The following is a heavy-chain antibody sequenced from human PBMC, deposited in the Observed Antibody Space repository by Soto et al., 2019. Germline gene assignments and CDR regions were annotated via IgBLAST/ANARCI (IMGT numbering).Heavy chain of an antibody. CDR3: ARVSPVRHDSSGLPIFSY. CDR2: ISPYNGKT. V-gene: IGHV1-18*01. D-gene: IGHD3-22*01. Sequence: QVQLVQSGTEVKRPGASVKVPCKASGYTFTSYGISWVRQAPGQGLEWMGWISPYNGKTNYAQKVQGRVTMTTDTSTSTAYMELRRLTSDDTTVYYCARVSPVRHDSSGLPIFSYWGQGTLVTVSS. J-gene: IGHJ4*02. CDR1: GYTFTSYG.